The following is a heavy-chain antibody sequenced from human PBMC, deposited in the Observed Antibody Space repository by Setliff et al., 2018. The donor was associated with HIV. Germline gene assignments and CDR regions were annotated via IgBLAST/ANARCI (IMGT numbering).Heavy chain of an antibody. CDR2: MYHTGST. CDR3: ARGRTQWPNYNYFDP. V-gene: IGHV4-38-2*01. D-gene: IGHD6-19*01. J-gene: IGHJ5*02. Sequence: PSETLSLTCAVSGYSISSGCYWGWIRQPPGKGLEWIGSMYHTGSTYYSPSLNSRFTISVDTSKNQFSLKLRSVTAADTAVYYCARGRTQWPNYNYFDPWGLGTLVTAPQ. CDR1: GYSISSGCY.